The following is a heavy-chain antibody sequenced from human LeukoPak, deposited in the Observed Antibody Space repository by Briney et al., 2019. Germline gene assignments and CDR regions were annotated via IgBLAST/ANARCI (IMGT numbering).Heavy chain of an antibody. CDR2: IYYSGST. CDR1: GGSISSSSHY. Sequence: SETLSLTCTVSGGSISSSSHYWGWIRQPPGKGLEWIGSIYYSGSTYYNPSLKSRVTISVDTSKNQFSLKLSSVTAADTAVYYCARHNSPGGLLWFGELLGYFDYWGQGTLVTVSS. J-gene: IGHJ4*02. V-gene: IGHV4-39*01. D-gene: IGHD3-10*01. CDR3: ARHNSPGGLLWFGELLGYFDY.